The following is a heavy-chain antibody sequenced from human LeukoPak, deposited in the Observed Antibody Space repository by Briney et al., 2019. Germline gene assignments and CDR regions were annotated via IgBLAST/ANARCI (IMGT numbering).Heavy chain of an antibody. CDR3: AKGGYSSGWFCSDFDY. CDR1: GFTFSSYA. D-gene: IGHD6-19*01. V-gene: IGHV3-23*01. J-gene: IGHJ4*02. Sequence: TGGSLRLSCAASGFTFSSYAMSWVRQAPGKGLEGVPAISGSGGSTYYADSVKGRFTISRDMSKNTLYLQMNSLRAEDTAVYYCAKGGYSSGWFCSDFDYWGQGTLVTVSS. CDR2: ISGSGGST.